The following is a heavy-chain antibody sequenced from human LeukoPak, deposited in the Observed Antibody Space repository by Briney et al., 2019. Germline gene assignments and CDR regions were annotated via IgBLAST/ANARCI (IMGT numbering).Heavy chain of an antibody. D-gene: IGHD3-10*01. J-gene: IGHJ6*02. CDR1: GGTFSSYA. V-gene: IGHV1-69*04. CDR3: ARPSVTMVRGVNGGYYYYGMDV. Sequence: GASVKVSCKASGGTFSSYAISWVRQAPGQGLEWMGRIIPIPGIANYAQKFQGRVTITADKSTSTAYMELSSLRSEDTAVYYCARPSVTMVRGVNGGYYYYGMDVWGQGTTVTVSS. CDR2: IIPIPGIA.